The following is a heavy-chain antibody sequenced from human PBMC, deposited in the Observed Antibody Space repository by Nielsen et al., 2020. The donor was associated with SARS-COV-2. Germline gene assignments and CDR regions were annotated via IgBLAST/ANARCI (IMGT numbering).Heavy chain of an antibody. CDR2: INTNTGNP. CDR3: ARVDSWDSYSSPPFYYYYYMDV. Sequence: ASVKVSCKASGYTFTSYAMNWVRQAPGQGLERMGWINTNTGNPTYAQGFTGRFVFSLDTSVSTAYLQISSLKAEDTAVYYCARVDSWDSYSSPPFYYYYYMDVWGKGTTVTVSS. J-gene: IGHJ6*03. D-gene: IGHD6-13*01. V-gene: IGHV7-4-1*02. CDR1: GYTFTSYA.